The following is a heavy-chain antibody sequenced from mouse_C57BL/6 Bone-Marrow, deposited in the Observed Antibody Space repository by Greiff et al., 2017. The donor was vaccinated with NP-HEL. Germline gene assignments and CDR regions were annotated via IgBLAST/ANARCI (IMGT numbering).Heavy chain of an antibody. D-gene: IGHD2-5*01. Sequence: QVQLQQPGTELVKPGASVKLSCKASGYTFTSYWMHWVKQRPGQGLEWIGNINPSNGGTNYNEKLKSKATLTVDKSSSTAYMQLSSLTSEDSAVYYCARAYYSNYDYYAMDYWGQGTSVTVSS. V-gene: IGHV1-53*01. J-gene: IGHJ4*01. CDR3: ARAYYSNYDYYAMDY. CDR1: GYTFTSYW. CDR2: INPSNGGT.